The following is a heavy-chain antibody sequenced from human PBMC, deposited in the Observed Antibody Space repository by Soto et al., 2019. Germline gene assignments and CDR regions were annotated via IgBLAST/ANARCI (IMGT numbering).Heavy chain of an antibody. J-gene: IGHJ4*02. CDR1: GFTFSSYG. V-gene: IGHV3-30*18. CDR3: AKDLCCSGGSCYPWYFDY. CDR2: ISYDGSNK. Sequence: QVQLVESGGGVVQPGRSLRLSCAASGFTFSSYGMHWVRQAPGKGLEWVAVISYDGSNKYYADSVKGRFTISRDNSKNTLYLQMNRLRAEDTAVYYCAKDLCCSGGSCYPWYFDYWGQGTLVTVSS. D-gene: IGHD2-15*01.